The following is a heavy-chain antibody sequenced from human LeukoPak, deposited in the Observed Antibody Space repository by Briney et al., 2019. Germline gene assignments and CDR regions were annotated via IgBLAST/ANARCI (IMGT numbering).Heavy chain of an antibody. V-gene: IGHV4-61*02. D-gene: IGHD3-22*01. CDR3: ARSYYDSSGDFDI. CDR1: GGSISSGSYY. J-gene: IGHJ3*02. CDR2: IYTSGST. Sequence: SQTLSLTCTVSGGSISSGSYYWSWIRQPAGKGLGWIGRIYTSGSTNYNPSLKSRVTISVDTSKNQFSLKLSSVTAADTAVYYCARSYYDSSGDFDIWGQGTMVTVSS.